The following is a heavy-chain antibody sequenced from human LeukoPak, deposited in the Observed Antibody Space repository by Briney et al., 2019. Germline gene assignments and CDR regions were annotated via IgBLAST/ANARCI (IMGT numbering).Heavy chain of an antibody. J-gene: IGHJ1*01. Sequence: PGRSLRLSCAASGFTFSGSAMHWVRQASGKGLEWVGRIRSKANSYATAYAESVKGRFTISRDDSKNTAYLQMNSLKTEDTAVYYCSSTDWGYFQHWGQGTLVTVSS. CDR3: SSTDWGYFQH. V-gene: IGHV3-73*01. CDR2: IRSKANSYAT. D-gene: IGHD7-27*01. CDR1: GFTFSGSA.